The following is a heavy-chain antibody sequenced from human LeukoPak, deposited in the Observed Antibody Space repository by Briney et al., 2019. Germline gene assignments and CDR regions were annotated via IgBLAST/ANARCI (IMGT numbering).Heavy chain of an antibody. Sequence: ASVKVSCKVSGYTLTELSMHWVRQAPGKGLEWMGGFDPEDGETIYAQKFQGRVTMTEDTSTDTAYMELSSLRSEDTAVYYCARDRFDGSYYELGRYFDHWGQGTLVTVSS. CDR1: GYTLTELS. CDR2: FDPEDGET. J-gene: IGHJ4*02. V-gene: IGHV1-24*01. D-gene: IGHD1-26*01. CDR3: ARDRFDGSYYELGRYFDH.